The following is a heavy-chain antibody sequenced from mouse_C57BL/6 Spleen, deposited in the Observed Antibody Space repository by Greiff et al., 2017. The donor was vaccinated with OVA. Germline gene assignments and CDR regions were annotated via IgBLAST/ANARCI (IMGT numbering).Heavy chain of an antibody. J-gene: IGHJ3*01. V-gene: IGHV1-64*01. Sequence: QVQLQQPGAELVKPGASVKLSCKASGYTFTSYWMHWVKQRPGQGLEWIRMIHPNSGSTNYNEKFKSKATLTVDKSSSTAYMQLSSLTSEDSAVYYCARTYYGNYDGWFAYWGQGTLVTVSA. CDR2: IHPNSGST. D-gene: IGHD2-10*01. CDR3: ARTYYGNYDGWFAY. CDR1: GYTFTSYW.